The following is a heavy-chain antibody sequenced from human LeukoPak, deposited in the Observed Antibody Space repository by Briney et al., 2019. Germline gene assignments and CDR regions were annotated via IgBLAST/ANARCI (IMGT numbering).Heavy chain of an antibody. CDR2: ISAYNGNT. D-gene: IGHD4-17*01. CDR3: ARGSGVGDFLSRFDP. J-gene: IGHJ5*02. Sequence: GASVKVSCKASGYTFTNYYMHWVRQAPGQGLEWMGWISAYNGNTKYAQKFQGRVTMTTDTSTSTAYMELRSLRSDDTAVYYCARGSGVGDFLSRFDPWGQGTLVTVS. V-gene: IGHV1-18*04. CDR1: GYTFTNYY.